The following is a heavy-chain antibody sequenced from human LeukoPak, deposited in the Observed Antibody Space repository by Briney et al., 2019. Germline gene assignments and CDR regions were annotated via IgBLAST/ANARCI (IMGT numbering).Heavy chain of an antibody. D-gene: IGHD3-10*02. Sequence: PGGSLRLSCAASGFIFSSYEMNWVRQAPGKGLEWVSYISSSGSTIYYADSVKGRFTISRHNANTSLYLQMNSLRAEDTAVYYCAELGITMIGGVWGKGTTVTISS. CDR2: ISSSGSTI. J-gene: IGHJ6*04. CDR1: GFIFSSYE. CDR3: AELGITMIGGV. V-gene: IGHV3-48*03.